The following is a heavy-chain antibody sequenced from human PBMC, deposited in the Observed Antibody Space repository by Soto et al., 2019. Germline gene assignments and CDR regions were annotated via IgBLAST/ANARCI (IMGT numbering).Heavy chain of an antibody. J-gene: IGHJ4*02. D-gene: IGHD3-10*01. V-gene: IGHV6-1*01. CDR2: TYFSAKCFN. CDR1: DDSVSNTVVD. Sequence: SPTRALACPVSDDSVSNTVVDWNWIRRSPSRGLEWMWRTYFSAKCFNDYAVSVQNRMTITPDTSRNQFSLQLDSVTPEDTAVYYCVRARGTYIDCFDDWGQGSLVTFSP. CDR3: VRARGTYIDCFDD.